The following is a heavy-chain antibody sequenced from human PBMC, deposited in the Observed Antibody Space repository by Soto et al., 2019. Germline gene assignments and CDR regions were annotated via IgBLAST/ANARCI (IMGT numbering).Heavy chain of an antibody. CDR3: AKMEPDGITLEWLSDYYFDY. CDR1: GVTFSSYG. CDR2: ISYDGSNK. J-gene: IGHJ4*02. D-gene: IGHD3-3*01. Sequence: GGSLRLSCAASGVTFSSYGMHWVRQAPGKGLEWVAVISYDGSNKYYADSVKGRFTISRDNSKNTLYLQMNSLRAEDTAVYYCAKMEPDGITLEWLSDYYFDYWGQGTLVTVSS. V-gene: IGHV3-30*18.